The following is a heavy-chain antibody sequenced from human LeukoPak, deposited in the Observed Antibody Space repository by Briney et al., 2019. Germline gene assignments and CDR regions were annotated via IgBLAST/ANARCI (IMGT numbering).Heavy chain of an antibody. Sequence: GESLETSCKGSGSSFTSYWIGWVRQMRGKGLGWGGIIYPGDCDTRYSTSLQRQVTISVERSISTAYLQWSTLKAPDTAKYHCARHTSPDGGKYYYDSSGYYKAIMDWGEGTLVTVSS. CDR2: IYPGDCDT. D-gene: IGHD3-22*01. J-gene: IGHJ4*02. CDR1: GSSFTSYW. V-gene: IGHV5-51*01. CDR3: ARHTSPDGGKYYYDSSGYYKAIMD.